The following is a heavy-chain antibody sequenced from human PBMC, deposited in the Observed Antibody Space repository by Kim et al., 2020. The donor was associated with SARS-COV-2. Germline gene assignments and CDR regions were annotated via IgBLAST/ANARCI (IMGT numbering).Heavy chain of an antibody. CDR3: ARDPSSRLRGLTYSYYG. J-gene: IGHJ6*01. CDR1: GFTFSSCA. D-gene: IGHD3-10*01. V-gene: IGHV3-30-3*01. CDR2: ISYDGSNK. Sequence: GGSLRLSCAASGFTFSSCAIHWFRQAPGQGLERVAVISYDGSNKNYADSVKGRFTISSDNSKNTLYLQMNSLRAEDTAMYYCARDPSSRLRGLTYSYYG.